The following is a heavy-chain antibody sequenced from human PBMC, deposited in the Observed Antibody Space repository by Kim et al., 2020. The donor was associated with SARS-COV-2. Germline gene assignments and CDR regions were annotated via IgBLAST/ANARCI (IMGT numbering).Heavy chain of an antibody. CDR1: GYTFDTYA. V-gene: IGHV1-3*01. J-gene: IGHJ5*02. Sequence: ASVKVSCKASGYTFDTYALYWVRQAPGQRFEWMGWINGGNRNTRYSQNFQGRVTITSDTSATTAYMELSSLTSKDTAVYYCAREGSGSYNWLVPWGQGTLVTVSS. D-gene: IGHD3-10*01. CDR3: AREGSGSYNWLVP. CDR2: INGGNRNT.